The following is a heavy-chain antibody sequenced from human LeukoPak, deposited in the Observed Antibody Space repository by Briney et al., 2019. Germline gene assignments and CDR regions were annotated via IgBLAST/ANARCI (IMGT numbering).Heavy chain of an antibody. J-gene: IGHJ5*02. CDR3: ARSWWGTDWSLYDNWFDP. V-gene: IGHV1-46*01. D-gene: IGHD3/OR15-3a*01. Sequence: ASVKVSCKTSGFTFTSYYMHWVRQAPGQGLEWMGMINPSGGSTSYAQEFQGRLTMTRDTSTSTVYMELTSLRSDDTALYYCARSWWGTDWSLYDNWFDPWGQGTLVTVSS. CDR1: GFTFTSYY. CDR2: INPSGGST.